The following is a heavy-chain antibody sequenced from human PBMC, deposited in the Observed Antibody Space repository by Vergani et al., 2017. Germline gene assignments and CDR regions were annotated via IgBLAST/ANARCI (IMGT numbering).Heavy chain of an antibody. CDR1: GGTFSSYA. CDR2: IIPIFGTA. J-gene: IGHJ6*02. CDR3: ARAWAVPTDCGGDCYSPLEYYYGMDV. V-gene: IGHV1-69*01. D-gene: IGHD2-21*02. Sequence: QVQLVQSGAEVKKPGSSVKVSCKASGGTFSSYAISWVRQAPGQGLEWMGGIIPIFGTANYAQKFQGRVTITADESTSTAYMELSSLRSEDTAVYYCARAWAVPTDCGGDCYSPLEYYYGMDVWGQGTTVTVSS.